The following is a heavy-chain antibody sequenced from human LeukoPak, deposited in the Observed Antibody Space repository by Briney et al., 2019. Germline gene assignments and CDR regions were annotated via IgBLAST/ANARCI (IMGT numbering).Heavy chain of an antibody. J-gene: IGHJ4*02. CDR1: GGSISGHY. CDR2: IYYSGST. Sequence: SETLSLTCTVSGGSISGHYWSWIRQPPGKGLEWIGYIYYSGSTNYNPSLKSRVTISVDTSKNQFSLKLSSVTAADTAVYYCARNSGGYFDYWGQGTLVTVSS. CDR3: ARNSGGYFDY. V-gene: IGHV4-59*11. D-gene: IGHD4-23*01.